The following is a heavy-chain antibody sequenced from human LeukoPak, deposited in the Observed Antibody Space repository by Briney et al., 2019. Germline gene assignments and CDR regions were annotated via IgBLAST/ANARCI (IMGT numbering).Heavy chain of an antibody. J-gene: IGHJ4*02. CDR1: GFMYSDYY. CDR2: INSGGNII. CDR3: ARDPGGSGTYYFGD. D-gene: IGHD1-26*01. Sequence: GGPLRLSCAASGFMYSDYYMSCIPQAPGKGLEGGSYINSGGNIIYYADSVKGRFTISRDNAKNSLYLQMNSLRAEDTAVYYCARDPGGSGTYYFGDWGQGTLVTVSS. V-gene: IGHV3-11*01.